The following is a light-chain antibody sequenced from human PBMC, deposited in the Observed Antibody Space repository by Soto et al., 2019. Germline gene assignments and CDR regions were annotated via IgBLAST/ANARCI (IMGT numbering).Light chain of an antibody. CDR3: QQRQYWPPIT. CDR2: GAS. CDR1: QTVSRS. V-gene: IGKV3-11*01. J-gene: IGKJ5*01. Sequence: EVVLTQSPATLSVSPGERATLSCRASQTVSRSLAWYQQKPGQAPRLLIYGASMRATGVPDRFSGSGSGTDFTLTISSLEPEDFAIYYCQQRQYWPPITFGQGTRLEIK.